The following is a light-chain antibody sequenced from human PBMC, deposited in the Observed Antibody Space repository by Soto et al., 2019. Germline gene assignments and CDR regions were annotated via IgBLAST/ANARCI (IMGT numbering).Light chain of an antibody. CDR1: QSISSW. J-gene: IGKJ1*01. V-gene: IGKV1-5*03. CDR3: QQYNSYSPT. CDR2: KAS. Sequence: DIQMTQSPSTLSASVGDRVTIACRASQSISSWLAWYQQKPGKAPKLLIYKASSLESGVPSRFSGSGSGTECTLTISSLQPDDVATYYCQQYNSYSPTSGQGTKVDIK.